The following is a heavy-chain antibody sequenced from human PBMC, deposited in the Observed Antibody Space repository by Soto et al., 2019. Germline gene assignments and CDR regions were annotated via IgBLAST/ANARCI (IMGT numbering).Heavy chain of an antibody. CDR3: ARTFDYGVGFFDF. Sequence: EVQLVESGGGLVQPGGSLRLSCVASGFTFRSFWMNWVRHAPGRGLEWVAIIEKDGSEKYYVDSVKGRFTISRDNAKNSLYLQMNSLRAEDTAVYYCARTFDYGVGFFDFLGQGTLVTVSS. CDR1: GFTFRSFW. J-gene: IGHJ4*02. D-gene: IGHD4-17*01. V-gene: IGHV3-7*01. CDR2: IEKDGSEK.